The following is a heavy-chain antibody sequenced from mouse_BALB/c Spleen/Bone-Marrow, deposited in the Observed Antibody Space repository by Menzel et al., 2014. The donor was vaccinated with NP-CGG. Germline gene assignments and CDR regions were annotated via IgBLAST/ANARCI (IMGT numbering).Heavy chain of an antibody. D-gene: IGHD2-4*01. Sequence: EVKLVESEGGLVQPGGSLKLSCAASGFTFSSYTMSWVRQTPEKRLEWVAYISNGGGSTYYPDTVKGRFTISRDNAKNTLYLQMSSLKSEDTAMYYCARGLRGYAMDYWGQGTSVTVSS. CDR1: GFTFSSYT. CDR3: ARGLRGYAMDY. J-gene: IGHJ4*01. V-gene: IGHV5-12-2*01. CDR2: ISNGGGST.